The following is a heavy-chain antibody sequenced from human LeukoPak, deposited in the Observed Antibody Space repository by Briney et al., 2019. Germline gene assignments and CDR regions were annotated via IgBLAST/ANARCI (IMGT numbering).Heavy chain of an antibody. V-gene: IGHV3-74*01. D-gene: IGHD1-26*01. Sequence: PGGSLRLSCAASGFTFSSHWMHWVRQAPGKGLGWASRIHSDGSSTSYADSVKGRFTISRDNAKNTLYLQMNSLRAEDTAVYYCARDSGSYYGFDYWGQGTLVTVSS. CDR1: GFTFSSHW. CDR2: IHSDGSST. CDR3: ARDSGSYYGFDY. J-gene: IGHJ4*02.